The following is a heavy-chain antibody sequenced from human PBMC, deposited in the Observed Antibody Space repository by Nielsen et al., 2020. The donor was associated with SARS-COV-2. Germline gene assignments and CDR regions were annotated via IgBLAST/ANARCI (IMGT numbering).Heavy chain of an antibody. CDR3: ARVLSHSDYGDSNFDY. J-gene: IGHJ4*02. V-gene: IGHV4-30-4*01. D-gene: IGHD4-17*01. Sequence: VRQMPGKGLEWIGYIYYSGSTYYNPSLKSRVTISVDTSKNQFSLKLSSVTAADTAVYYCARVLSHSDYGDSNFDYWGQGTLVTVSS. CDR2: IYYSGST.